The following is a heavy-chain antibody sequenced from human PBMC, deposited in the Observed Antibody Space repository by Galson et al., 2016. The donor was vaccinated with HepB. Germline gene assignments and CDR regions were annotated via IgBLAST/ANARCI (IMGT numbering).Heavy chain of an antibody. CDR2: INPNKGDT. CDR3: ARRRHWEYAFDN. Sequence: SVKVSCKASGYTFTGYYIHWVRQAPGQGLEWMGWINPNKGDTNYAQKFQGRVTMTIDTSIATVYMELSRLRSDDTAVYYCARRRHWEYAFDNWGQGTLVTVSS. D-gene: IGHD1-26*01. CDR1: GYTFTGYY. J-gene: IGHJ3*02. V-gene: IGHV1-2*02.